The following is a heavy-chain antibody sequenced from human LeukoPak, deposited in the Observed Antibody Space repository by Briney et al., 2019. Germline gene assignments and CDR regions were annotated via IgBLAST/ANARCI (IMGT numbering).Heavy chain of an antibody. D-gene: IGHD6-13*01. J-gene: IGHJ4*02. V-gene: IGHV4-59*08. CDR1: GGSIGTYS. Sequence: SETLSLTCTVSGGSIGTYSWNWIRQPPGKGLEWIGYIYYSGTTNYNPSLKSRVTISVDTSKNQFSLKLSSVTAADTAVYYCARHHPIAAADPFLDYWGQGTLVTVSS. CDR2: IYYSGTT. CDR3: ARHHPIAAADPFLDY.